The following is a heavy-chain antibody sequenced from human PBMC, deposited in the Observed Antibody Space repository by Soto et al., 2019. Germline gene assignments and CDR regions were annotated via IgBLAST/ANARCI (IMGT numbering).Heavy chain of an antibody. V-gene: IGHV1-8*01. D-gene: IGHD3-3*01. CDR3: APPFYDFYYYYGMDV. Sequence: GSEKVSCKASGYTFTRYDINSVEQATLQGLEWMGWMNPNSGNTGYAQKFQGRVTMTRNTSISTAYMELSSLRSEDTAVYYCAPPFYDFYYYYGMDVWGPGTTVTVSS. CDR1: GYTFTRYD. J-gene: IGHJ6*02. CDR2: MNPNSGNT.